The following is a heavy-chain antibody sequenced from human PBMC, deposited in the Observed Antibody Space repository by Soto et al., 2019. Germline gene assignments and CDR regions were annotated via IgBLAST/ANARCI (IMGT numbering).Heavy chain of an antibody. CDR2: IYYSGST. Sequence: SETLSLTCTVSGGSISSYYWSWIRQPPGKGLEWIGYIYYSGSTNYNPSLKSRVTISVDTSKNQFSLKLSSVTAADTAVYYCERGGYSGYDPCDYWGQGTLVTVSS. V-gene: IGHV4-59*01. CDR3: ERGGYSGYDPCDY. J-gene: IGHJ4*02. CDR1: GGSISSYY. D-gene: IGHD5-12*01.